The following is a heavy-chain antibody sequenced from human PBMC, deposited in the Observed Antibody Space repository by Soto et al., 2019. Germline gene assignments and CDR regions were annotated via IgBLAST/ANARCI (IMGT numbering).Heavy chain of an antibody. CDR2: IYHSGTT. CDR1: GGSISSYY. J-gene: IGHJ5*02. CDR3: VGIVMVINAFVDP. D-gene: IGHD3-22*01. V-gene: IGHV4-59*04. Sequence: PSETLSLTCTVSGGSISSYYWGWVRQAPGKGLEWIGTIYHSGTTNYNPSLKSRVAMSVDTSNNQFTLNLRSVTAADTAVYYCVGIVMVINAFVDPWGQGTLVTVSS.